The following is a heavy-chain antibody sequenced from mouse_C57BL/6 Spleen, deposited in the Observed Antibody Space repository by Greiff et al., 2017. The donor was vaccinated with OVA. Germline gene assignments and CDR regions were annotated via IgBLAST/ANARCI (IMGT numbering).Heavy chain of an antibody. CDR2: ISSGGSYT. CDR3: ARPGSSPWFAY. Sequence: EVKLVESGGDLVKPGGSLKLSCAASGFTFSSYGMSWVRQTPDKRLEWVATISSGGSYTYFPDSVKGRFTSSRDNAKNTLYLQMSSLKSEDTAMYYCARPGSSPWFAYWGQGTLVTVSA. CDR1: GFTFSSYG. J-gene: IGHJ3*01. D-gene: IGHD1-1*01. V-gene: IGHV5-6*02.